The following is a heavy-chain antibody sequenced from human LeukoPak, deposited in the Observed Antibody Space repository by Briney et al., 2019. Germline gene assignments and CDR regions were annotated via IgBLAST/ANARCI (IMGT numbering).Heavy chain of an antibody. CDR2: IYSGGST. CDR1: GFTVSSNY. Sequence: GGSLRLSCAASGFTVSSNYMSWVRQAPGKGLEWVSVIYSGGSTYYADSVKGRFTISRDNAKNSLYLQTNSLRAEDTAVYYCARVRGDYWFDLWGQGTLVTVSS. D-gene: IGHD2-21*02. CDR3: ARVRGDYWFDL. J-gene: IGHJ5*02. V-gene: IGHV3-53*01.